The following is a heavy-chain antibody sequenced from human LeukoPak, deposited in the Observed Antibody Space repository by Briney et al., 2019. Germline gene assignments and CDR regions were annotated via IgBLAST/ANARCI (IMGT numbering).Heavy chain of an antibody. CDR3: ARPYRSITIFGVVNLEYAFDI. D-gene: IGHD3-3*01. J-gene: IGHJ3*02. V-gene: IGHV4-59*08. CDR2: IYYSGST. CDR1: GGSISSYY. Sequence: SETLSLTCTVSGGSISSYYWSWIRQPPGNGLEWIGYIYYSGSTNYNPSLKSRVTISVDTSKNQFSLKLSSVTAADTAVYYCARPYRSITIFGVVNLEYAFDIWGQGTMVTVSS.